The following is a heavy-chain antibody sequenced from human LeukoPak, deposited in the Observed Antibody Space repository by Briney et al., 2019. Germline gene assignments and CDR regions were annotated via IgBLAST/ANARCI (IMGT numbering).Heavy chain of an antibody. Sequence: GRSLRLSCAASGFTFDDYAMNWVRQAPGKGLEWVSAISWSSGSIGYADSVKGRFTISRDNAKNSLYLQMNSLRAEDTALYYCAKAMCGSYYYFYYWGQGTLVTVSS. CDR1: GFTFDDYA. J-gene: IGHJ4*02. CDR2: ISWSSGSI. CDR3: AKAMCGSYYYFYY. D-gene: IGHD1-26*01. V-gene: IGHV3-9*01.